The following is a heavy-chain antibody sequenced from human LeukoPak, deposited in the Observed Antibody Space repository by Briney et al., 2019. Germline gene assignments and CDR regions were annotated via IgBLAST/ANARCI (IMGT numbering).Heavy chain of an antibody. D-gene: IGHD3-10*01. CDR2: IYTSGST. CDR3: ARTYYYDSGDAFDI. Sequence: SETLSLTCTVSGGSISSYYWSWIRQPAGKGLEWIGRIYTSGSTNYNPSLKSRVNISVDTSKNQFSLKLSSVTAADTAVYYCARTYYYDSGDAFDIWGQGTMVTVSS. J-gene: IGHJ3*02. V-gene: IGHV4-4*07. CDR1: GGSISSYY.